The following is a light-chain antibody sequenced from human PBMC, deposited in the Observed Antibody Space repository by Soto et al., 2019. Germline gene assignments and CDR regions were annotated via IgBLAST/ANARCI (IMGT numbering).Light chain of an antibody. CDR1: QGIRDA. Sequence: DIQMTQSPSSLSASVGDRVTITCRASQGIRDALGWYQQKPGKAPKRLIYAASSLQSGVPSRFSGSGSGTEFTLKNSSPQPENFATYFCLKHNSYPQTFGQGTKGEIK. V-gene: IGKV1-17*01. CDR3: LKHNSYPQT. CDR2: AAS. J-gene: IGKJ1*01.